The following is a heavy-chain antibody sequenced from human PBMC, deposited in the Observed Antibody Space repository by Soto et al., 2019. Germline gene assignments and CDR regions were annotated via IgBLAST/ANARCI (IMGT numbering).Heavy chain of an antibody. V-gene: IGHV3-48*01. CDR1: GFSFRSYA. CDR3: ARDDRWAFDI. Sequence: EEQLVESGGGLVQPGGSLRVSCAASGFSFRSYAMNWVRQAPGKGLEWVSYISVGSGSIFYADSVKGRFTISRDDAKNSLYLQMTTLGGEDTAVYYCARDDRWAFDIWGQGTMVTVSS. D-gene: IGHD3-22*01. CDR2: ISVGSGSI. J-gene: IGHJ3*02.